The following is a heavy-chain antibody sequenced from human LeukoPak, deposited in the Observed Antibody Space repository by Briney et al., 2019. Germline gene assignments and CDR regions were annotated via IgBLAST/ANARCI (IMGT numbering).Heavy chain of an antibody. V-gene: IGHV4-39*01. D-gene: IGHD3-3*01. Sequence: SETLSLTCTVSGGSISSNNYYWGWIRQPPGKGLEWIGSIYYGGYTYYNPSLKSRVTISVDTSKNQFSLKLSSVTAADTAIYYCQSRFLEWLLDYWGQGTLVTVSS. J-gene: IGHJ4*02. CDR3: QSRFLEWLLDY. CDR1: GGSISSNNYY. CDR2: IYYGGYT.